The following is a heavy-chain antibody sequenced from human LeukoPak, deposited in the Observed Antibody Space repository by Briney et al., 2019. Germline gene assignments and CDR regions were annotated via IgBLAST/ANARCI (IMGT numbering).Heavy chain of an antibody. Sequence: PSETLSFTCSGSGVSISAYYWSWIRQSAGNRLEWIGRIYPGEGIYATATTSYNPSFKSRGPMSGDTSKNQLSLKLSSVTAADTAVYYCARDPTTVTTIFDSWGQGILVTVSS. CDR1: GVSISAYY. J-gene: IGHJ4*02. CDR2: IYPGEGIYATATT. V-gene: IGHV4-4*07. D-gene: IGHD4-4*01. CDR3: ARDPTTVTTIFDS.